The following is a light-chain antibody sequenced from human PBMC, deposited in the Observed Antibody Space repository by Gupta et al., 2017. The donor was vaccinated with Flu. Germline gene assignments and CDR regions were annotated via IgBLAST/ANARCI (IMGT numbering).Light chain of an antibody. CDR1: QSVTGA. V-gene: IGKV3-11*01. CDR2: DDS. CDR3: QQRGAWPLT. J-gene: IGKJ4*01. Sequence: EVVLTQSPATLSLSPGERATLSCRASQSVTGALAWYQQKPGQAPRLLVYDDSNRAAGIPVKFSGSGSGTDFTLTISNLEPEDFAVYYCQQRGAWPLTFGGGTKVEIK.